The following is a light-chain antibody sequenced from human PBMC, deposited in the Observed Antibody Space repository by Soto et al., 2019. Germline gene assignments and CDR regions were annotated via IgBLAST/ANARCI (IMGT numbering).Light chain of an antibody. CDR3: QQYNGYSTWT. V-gene: IGKV1-5*01. J-gene: IGKJ1*01. Sequence: DIQMTQSPSTLSASVGDRVTIPCRASQSLSTYLAWYQQKPGKAPKVLIWNAYTLHRGVSSRFSGSGSGTEFSLTISSLQPDDFATYYCQQYNGYSTWTFGQGTKVEIK. CDR2: NAY. CDR1: QSLSTY.